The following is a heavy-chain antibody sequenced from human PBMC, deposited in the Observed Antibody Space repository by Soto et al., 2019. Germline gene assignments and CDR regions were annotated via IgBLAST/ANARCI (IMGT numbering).Heavy chain of an antibody. CDR2: IRNQAKNYET. J-gene: IGHJ4*02. CDR1: GFSFNGPA. CDR3: TTAYV. Sequence: EVQLVESGGGSVQPGGSVRLSCAASGFSFNGPAIHWVRQASGKGLEWVGRIRNQAKNYETVYAATMEGRITISRDDSKNTAYLQINSLKAEDSAVYYCTTAYVWGQGTLVTVPS. V-gene: IGHV3-73*01. D-gene: IGHD3-16*01.